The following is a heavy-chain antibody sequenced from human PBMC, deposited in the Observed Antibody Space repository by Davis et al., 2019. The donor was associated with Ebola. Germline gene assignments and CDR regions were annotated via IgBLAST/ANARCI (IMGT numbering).Heavy chain of an antibody. J-gene: IGHJ4*02. CDR1: GFTFSGSA. Sequence: AASVKISCAASGFTFSGSAMHWVRQASGKGLEWVGRIRSKANSYATAYAASVKGRFTISRDDSKNTAYLQMNSLKTEDTAVYYCTSGYSSSHQGFNDYWGQGTLVTVSS. CDR3: TSGYSSSHQGFNDY. D-gene: IGHD6-13*01. CDR2: IRSKANSYAT. V-gene: IGHV3-73*01.